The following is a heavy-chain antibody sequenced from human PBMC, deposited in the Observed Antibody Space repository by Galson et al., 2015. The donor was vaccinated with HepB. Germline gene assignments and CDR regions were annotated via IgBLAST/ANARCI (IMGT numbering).Heavy chain of an antibody. CDR1: GFTFSSYW. D-gene: IGHD6-19*01. J-gene: IGHJ6*02. V-gene: IGHV3-7*01. Sequence: SLRLSCAASGFTFSSYWMSWVRQAPGKGLEWVANIKQDGGEKYYVDSVRGRFTISRDNAKNSLYLQMNSLRAEDTAVFYCSRDGFLGSSGDYYYGMDVWGQGTTVAASS. CDR2: IKQDGGEK. CDR3: SRDGFLGSSGDYYYGMDV.